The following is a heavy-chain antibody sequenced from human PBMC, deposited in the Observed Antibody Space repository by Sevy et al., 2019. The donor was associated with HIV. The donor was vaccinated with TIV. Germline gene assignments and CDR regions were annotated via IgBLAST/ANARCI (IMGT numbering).Heavy chain of an antibody. Sequence: GGSLRLSCAASGFAFSSHAMHWVRQAPGKGLEWVAVISYEGTETFYAASVEGRFTISRDNSKNMLSLKINSLRPEDTDVYYCARDGGYSIKWYPLYWGHGTLVTVSS. CDR1: GFAFSSHA. J-gene: IGHJ4*01. D-gene: IGHD6-13*01. V-gene: IGHV3-30-3*01. CDR3: ARDGGYSIKWYPLY. CDR2: ISYEGTET.